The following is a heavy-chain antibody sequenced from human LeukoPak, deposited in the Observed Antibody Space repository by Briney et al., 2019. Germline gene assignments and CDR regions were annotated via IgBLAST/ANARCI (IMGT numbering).Heavy chain of an antibody. Sequence: PGGSLRLSCAASGFTFSSYSMNWVRQAPGKGLEWVSSISSSSSYIYYADSVKGRFTISRDNAKNSLYLQMNSLRAEDTAVYYCARDNNDFRSGPPPWGYYYMDVWGKGTTVTVSS. CDR3: ARDNNDFRSGPPPWGYYYMDV. J-gene: IGHJ6*03. CDR1: GFTFSSYS. D-gene: IGHD3-3*01. CDR2: ISSSSSYI. V-gene: IGHV3-21*01.